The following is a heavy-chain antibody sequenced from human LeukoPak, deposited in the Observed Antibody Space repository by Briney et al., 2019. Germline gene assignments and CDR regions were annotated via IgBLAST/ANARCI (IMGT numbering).Heavy chain of an antibody. V-gene: IGHV1-8*03. CDR1: GYTFTSYD. D-gene: IGHD2-15*01. CDR2: MNPNSGNT. CDR3: ARLCCSGPEAGYFDL. Sequence: GASVKVSCKASGYTFTSYDINWVRQATGQGLEWMGWMNPNSGNTGYAQKFQGRVTITRNTSISTAYMELSSLKASDTAMYYCARLCCSGPEAGYFDLWGRGTLVTVSS. J-gene: IGHJ2*01.